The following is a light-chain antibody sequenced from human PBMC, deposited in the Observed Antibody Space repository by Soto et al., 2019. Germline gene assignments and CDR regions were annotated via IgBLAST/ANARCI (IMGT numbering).Light chain of an antibody. V-gene: IGKV3-15*01. J-gene: IGKJ5*01. CDR2: GAS. Sequence: EIVMTQSPATLSVSPGERATLSCRASQSISSSLAWYQQKPGQAPRLLIHGASTRATSNPGRFSGSGSGAEFTLTISSLQSEDIATYYCQQYENLPITFGQGTRLEIK. CDR3: QQYENLPIT. CDR1: QSISSS.